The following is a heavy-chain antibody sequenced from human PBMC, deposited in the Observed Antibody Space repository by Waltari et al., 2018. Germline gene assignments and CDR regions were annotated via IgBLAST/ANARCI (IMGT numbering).Heavy chain of an antibody. Sequence: EVQLVESGGGVVNPGGSLRLSCAASGFTFDDYAMHWVRQAPGQGLEWVSGVNWDGGETDSADSVKGRFTMSRDNSKNFLYLQMNSRTAEDTALYYCAKEATVTRRGVFDIWGQGTKVTVSS. D-gene: IGHD2-21*02. CDR2: VNWDGGET. CDR1: GFTFDDYA. CDR3: AKEATVTRRGVFDI. V-gene: IGHV3-43D*04. J-gene: IGHJ3*02.